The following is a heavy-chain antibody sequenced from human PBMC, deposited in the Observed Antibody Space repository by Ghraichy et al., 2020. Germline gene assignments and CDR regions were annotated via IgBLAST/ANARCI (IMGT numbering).Heavy chain of an antibody. D-gene: IGHD6-13*01. CDR1: GGSISSYT. V-gene: IGHV4-59*01. CDR3: ARATSGTGPDY. CDR2: IYNSGST. J-gene: IGHJ4*01. Sequence: SQTLSLTCTVSGGSISSYTWSWIRQSPGKGLEWIGYIYNSGSTNYNSSLKSRVTISADTSKNQFSLKLNSVTAADTAVYYCARATSGTGPDYWGQGTLVTVSS.